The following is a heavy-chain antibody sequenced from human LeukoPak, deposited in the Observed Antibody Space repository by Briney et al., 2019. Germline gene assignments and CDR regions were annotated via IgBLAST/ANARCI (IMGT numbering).Heavy chain of an antibody. J-gene: IGHJ4*02. CDR3: ARGHRRGPHYDFWSGYYDY. Sequence: GRSLRLSCAASGFTFSSYAMHWVRQAPGKGLEWVAVISYDGSNKYYADSVKGRFTISRDNSKNTLYLQMNSLRAEDTAVYYCARGHRRGPHYDFWSGYYDYWGQGTLVTVSS. CDR2: ISYDGSNK. D-gene: IGHD3-3*01. V-gene: IGHV3-30-3*01. CDR1: GFTFSSYA.